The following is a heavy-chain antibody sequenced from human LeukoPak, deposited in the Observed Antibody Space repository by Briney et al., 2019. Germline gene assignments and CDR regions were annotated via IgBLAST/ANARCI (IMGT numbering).Heavy chain of an antibody. J-gene: IGHJ5*02. CDR3: TTVGPLKQQPSIGWFDP. CDR2: IKSKTDGGTT. Sequence: GGSLRLSCAASGFTFSNAWMSWVRQAPGKGLEWVGRIKSKTDGGTTDYAAPVKGRFTISRDDSKNTLYLQMNSLKTEDTAVYYCTTVGPLKQQPSIGWFDPWGQGTLVTVSS. D-gene: IGHD6-13*01. V-gene: IGHV3-15*01. CDR1: GFTFSNAW.